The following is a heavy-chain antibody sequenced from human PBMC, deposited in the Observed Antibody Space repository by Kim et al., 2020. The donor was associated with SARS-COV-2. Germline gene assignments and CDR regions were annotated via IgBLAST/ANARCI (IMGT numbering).Heavy chain of an antibody. J-gene: IGHJ5*02. CDR2: IYYSGST. V-gene: IGHV4-39*07. CDR1: GGSISSSSYY. Sequence: SETLSLTCTVSGGSISSSSYYWGWIRQPPGKGLEWIGSIYYSGSTHYNPSLKSRVTISVDTSKNQFSLKLSSVTAADTAVYYCAREIRISLAAAGPNWFDPWGQGTLVTVSS. D-gene: IGHD6-13*01. CDR3: AREIRISLAAAGPNWFDP.